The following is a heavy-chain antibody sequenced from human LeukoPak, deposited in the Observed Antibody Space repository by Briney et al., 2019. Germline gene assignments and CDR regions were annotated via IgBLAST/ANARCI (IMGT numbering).Heavy chain of an antibody. CDR2: IYYSGST. CDR1: GGSISSSSYY. Sequence: SETLSLTCTVSGGSISSSSYYWGWIRQPPGKGLEWIGGIYYSGSTYYNPSLKSRVTISVDTSKNQFSLKLSSVTAADTAVYYCARQPMIVWPPWYYFDYWGQGTLVTVSS. V-gene: IGHV4-39*01. D-gene: IGHD3-22*01. CDR3: ARQPMIVWPPWYYFDY. J-gene: IGHJ4*02.